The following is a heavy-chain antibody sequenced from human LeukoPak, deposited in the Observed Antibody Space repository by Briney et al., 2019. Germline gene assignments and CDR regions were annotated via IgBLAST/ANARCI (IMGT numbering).Heavy chain of an antibody. Sequence: ASVKDSFKASAYTFIAYYWHGVRQPPGKGLEWMGRINPNSGCTNHAEKFQGRVTMTSDTSISTAYMELRTLRSYDTDVYYCARERREYYDRSAYYYRGYWYCDLWGRGTLVTVSS. CDR3: ARERREYYDRSAYYYRGYWYCDL. J-gene: IGHJ2*01. V-gene: IGHV1-2*05. D-gene: IGHD3-22*01. CDR1: AYTFIAYY. CDR2: INPNSGCT.